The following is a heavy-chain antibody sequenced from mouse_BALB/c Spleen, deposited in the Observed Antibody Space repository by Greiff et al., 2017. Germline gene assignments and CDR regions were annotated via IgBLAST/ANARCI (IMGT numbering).Heavy chain of an antibody. CDR1: GYTFTSYW. J-gene: IGHJ4*01. CDR3: ARGGPNCDYAMDY. CDR2: INPSTGYT. D-gene: IGHD4-1*01. V-gene: IGHV1-7*01. Sequence: VQLQQSGAELAKPGASVKMSCKASGYTFTSYWMHWVKQRPGQGLEWIGYINPSTGYTEYNQKFKDKATLTADKSSSTAYMQLSSLTSEDSAVYDCARGGPNCDYAMDYWGQGTSVTVSS.